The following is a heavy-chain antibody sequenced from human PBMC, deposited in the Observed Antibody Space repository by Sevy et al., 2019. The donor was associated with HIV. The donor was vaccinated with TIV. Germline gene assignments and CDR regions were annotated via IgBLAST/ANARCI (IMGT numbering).Heavy chain of an antibody. CDR3: ARDRVVPAAKGGWFDP. D-gene: IGHD2-2*01. V-gene: IGHV3-21*01. CDR1: GFTFSSYS. Sequence: GGSPRLSCAASGFTFSSYSMNWVRQAPGKGLEWVSSISSSSSYIYYADSVKGRFTISRDNAKNSLYLQMNSLRAEDTAVYYCARDRVVPAAKGGWFDPWGQGTLVTVSS. J-gene: IGHJ5*02. CDR2: ISSSSSYI.